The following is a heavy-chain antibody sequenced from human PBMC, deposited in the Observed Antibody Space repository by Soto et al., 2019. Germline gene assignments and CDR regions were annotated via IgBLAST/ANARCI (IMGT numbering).Heavy chain of an antibody. J-gene: IGHJ3*02. Sequence: ASVKVSCKVSGYTLTELSMHWVRQAPGKGLEWMGGFDPEDGETIYAQKFQGRVTMTEDTSTDTAYMELSSLRSEDTAVYYCATLQGHGGPDAFDIWGQGTMVTVSS. CDR2: FDPEDGET. V-gene: IGHV1-24*01. D-gene: IGHD6-25*01. CDR1: GYTLTELS. CDR3: ATLQGHGGPDAFDI.